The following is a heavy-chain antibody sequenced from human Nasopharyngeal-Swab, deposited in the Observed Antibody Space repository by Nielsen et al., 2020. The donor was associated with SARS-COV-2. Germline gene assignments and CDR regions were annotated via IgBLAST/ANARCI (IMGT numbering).Heavy chain of an antibody. CDR1: GESFGAFY. CDR3: MRGHFGGFDS. Sequence: GSLRLSCAVYGESFGAFYWGWVRKPPGKGLEWIGEINDRGTSYNPSLESRVTISVDTSLNQFSLKLTSVTAADTAVYFCMRGHFGGFDSWGQGTLVTVSS. J-gene: IGHJ4*02. CDR2: INDRGT. V-gene: IGHV4-34*01. D-gene: IGHD2-21*01.